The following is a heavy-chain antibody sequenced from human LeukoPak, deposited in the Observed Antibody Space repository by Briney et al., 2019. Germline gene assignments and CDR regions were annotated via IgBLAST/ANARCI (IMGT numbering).Heavy chain of an antibody. Sequence: SETLSLTCAVYGGSFSGYYWSWIRQPPGKGLEWIGEINHSGSTNYNPSLKSRVTISVDTSKNQFSLKLSSVTAADTAVYYCARSKRYYDSSGYYSIHTYYFDYWGQGTLVTVSS. D-gene: IGHD3-22*01. V-gene: IGHV4-34*01. J-gene: IGHJ4*02. CDR1: GGSFSGYY. CDR2: INHSGST. CDR3: ARSKRYYDSSGYYSIHTYYFDY.